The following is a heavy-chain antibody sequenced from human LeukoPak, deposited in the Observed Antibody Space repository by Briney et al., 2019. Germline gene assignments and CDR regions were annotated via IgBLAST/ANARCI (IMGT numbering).Heavy chain of an antibody. D-gene: IGHD3-10*01. CDR1: GVSISSGGYY. Sequence: SETLSLTCTVPGVSISSGGYYWGWIRQHPGRGLEWIGYIYYSGSTYYNPSLKSRVTISVDTSKNQFSLKLSSVTAADTAVYYCARASGYYYGMDVWGQGTTVTVSS. J-gene: IGHJ6*02. CDR2: IYYSGST. V-gene: IGHV4-31*03. CDR3: ARASGYYYGMDV.